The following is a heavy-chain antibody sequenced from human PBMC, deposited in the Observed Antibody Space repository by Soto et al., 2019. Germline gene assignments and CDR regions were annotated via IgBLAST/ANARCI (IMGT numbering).Heavy chain of an antibody. CDR3: TTVFEY. Sequence: GGSLRLSCAGSGFTLSDHYIDWVRQAPGKGLEWVGRSRDKAQGYSTAYAASVKGRFTTSRDESKNSVYLQMNSLRAEDTAVYYCTTVFEYWGQGTLVTVSS. V-gene: IGHV3-72*01. CDR1: GFTLSDHY. D-gene: IGHD1-1*01. CDR2: SRDKAQGYST. J-gene: IGHJ4*02.